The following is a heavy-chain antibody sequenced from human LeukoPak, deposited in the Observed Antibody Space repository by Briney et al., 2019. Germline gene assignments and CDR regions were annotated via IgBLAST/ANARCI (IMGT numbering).Heavy chain of an antibody. CDR1: GGSISSNY. D-gene: IGHD3-9*01. V-gene: IGHV4-59*01. CDR2: VYSSGST. J-gene: IGHJ4*02. CDR3: GREGIPYSPSPYYFDY. Sequence: PSETLSLTCTVSGGSISSNYWNWIRQPPGKGLEWIGYVYSSGSTNYNPSLKSRVTISVDTSKNQFSLKLSSVTAADTAVYYCGREGIPYSPSPYYFDYWGQGNLVTVSS.